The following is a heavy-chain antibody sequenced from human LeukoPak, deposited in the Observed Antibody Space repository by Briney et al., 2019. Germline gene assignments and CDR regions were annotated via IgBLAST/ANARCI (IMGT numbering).Heavy chain of an antibody. V-gene: IGHV4-59*08. D-gene: IGHD6-13*01. Sequence: PSETLSLTCTVSGGSISSYYWSWIRQPPGKGLEWIGYIYYSGSTNYNPSLKSRVTISVDTSKNQSSLKLSSVTAADTAVYYCARLAAAGSIDYWGQGTLVTVSS. CDR2: IYYSGST. CDR3: ARLAAAGSIDY. CDR1: GGSISSYY. J-gene: IGHJ4*02.